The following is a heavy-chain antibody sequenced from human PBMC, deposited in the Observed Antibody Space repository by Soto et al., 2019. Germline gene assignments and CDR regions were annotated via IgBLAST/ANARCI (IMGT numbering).Heavy chain of an antibody. CDR3: ARGAPHYDFWSGYYSYDY. CDR2: INHSGST. J-gene: IGHJ4*02. V-gene: IGHV4-34*01. Sequence: NPSETLSLTCAVYGGSFSGYYWSWIRQPPGKGLEWIGEINHSGSTNYNPSLKSRVTISVDTSKNQFSLKLSSVTAADTAVYYCARGAPHYDFWSGYYSYDYWGQGTLVTVSS. CDR1: GGSFSGYY. D-gene: IGHD3-3*01.